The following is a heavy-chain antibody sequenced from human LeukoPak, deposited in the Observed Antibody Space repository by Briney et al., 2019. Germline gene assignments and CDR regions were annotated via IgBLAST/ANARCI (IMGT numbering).Heavy chain of an antibody. CDR1: GVSISSDDYS. Sequence: SETLSLTCTVSGVSISSDDYSWSWIRQPPGKGLEWIGYIYHSGSASYNPSLKSRISMSVDMSKNQFSLRLSSVTAADTAVYYCARYYYDSDSFYIPPVWGQGTLVTVSS. D-gene: IGHD3-22*01. CDR2: IYHSGSA. CDR3: ARYYYDSDSFYIPPV. V-gene: IGHV4-30-2*01. J-gene: IGHJ4*02.